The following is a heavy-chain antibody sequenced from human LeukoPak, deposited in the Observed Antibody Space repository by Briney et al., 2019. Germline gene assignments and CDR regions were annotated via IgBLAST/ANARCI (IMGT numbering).Heavy chain of an antibody. CDR1: GYTFSGQY. J-gene: IGHJ4*02. Sequence: ASVKVSCKASGYTFSGQYIHWVRQAPGRGLEWMGRINPNTGGTNYAQKFQGTVTMTRDTSITTAYMELSRLRSDDTAVYYCARGHPFDYWGQGTLVTVSS. V-gene: IGHV1-2*06. CDR2: INPNTGGT. CDR3: ARGHPFDY.